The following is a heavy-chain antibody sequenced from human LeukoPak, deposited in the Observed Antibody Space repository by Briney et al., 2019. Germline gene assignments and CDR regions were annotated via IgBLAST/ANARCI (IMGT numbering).Heavy chain of an antibody. D-gene: IGHD2-15*01. CDR1: GGTFSSYA. CDR3: ARVGCSGGGCYFRYYLDY. Sequence: SVKVSCKASGGTFSSYAISWVRQAPGQGLEWMGGIIPIFGTANYAQKFQGRVTITADESTSTAYMELSSLRSEDTAVYYCARVGCSGGGCYFRYYLDYWGQGTLVTVSS. V-gene: IGHV1-69*13. CDR2: IIPIFGTA. J-gene: IGHJ4*02.